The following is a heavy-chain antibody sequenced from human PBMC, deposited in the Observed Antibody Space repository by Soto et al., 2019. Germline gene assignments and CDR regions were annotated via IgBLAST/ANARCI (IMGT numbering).Heavy chain of an antibody. CDR1: GGSFSGYY. V-gene: IGHV4-34*01. CDR2: INHSGST. J-gene: IGHJ6*03. D-gene: IGHD4-17*01. Sequence: QVQLQQWGAGLLKPSETLSLTCAVYGGSFSGYYWSWIRQPPGKGLEWIGEINHSGSTNYNPSLKSRVTISVDTSTNQFSLKLSSVTAADTAVYYCARLATVTTKAKIDYYYYYMDVWGKGTTVTVSS. CDR3: ARLATVTTKAKIDYYYYYMDV.